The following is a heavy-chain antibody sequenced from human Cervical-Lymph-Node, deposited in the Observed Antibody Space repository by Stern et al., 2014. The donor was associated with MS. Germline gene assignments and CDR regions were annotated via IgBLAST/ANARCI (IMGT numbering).Heavy chain of an antibody. CDR2: IYYSGST. J-gene: IGHJ3*02. V-gene: IGHV4-39*01. Sequence: QVQLQESGPGLVKPSETLSLTCTVSGGSISSSSYYWGWIRQPPGKGLEWIGSIYYSGSTYYNPSLQSRVTISVDTSKNQFSLKLSSVTAADTAVYYCARPNAFDIWGQGTMVTVSS. CDR1: GGSISSSSYY. CDR3: ARPNAFDI.